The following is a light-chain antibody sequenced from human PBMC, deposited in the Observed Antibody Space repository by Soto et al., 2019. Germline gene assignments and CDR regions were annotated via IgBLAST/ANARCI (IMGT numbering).Light chain of an antibody. CDR1: QDINNY. V-gene: IGKV1-27*01. Sequence: DIPMTQSPSSLSASVGDRVTITCRASQDINNYLAWYQQQPGKPPKLLIYAASTLQSGVPSRFSGGGSGTDFTLTINSLQPEDVATYYCQRYNNGPPVTFGPGTKV. CDR2: AAS. CDR3: QRYNNGPPVT. J-gene: IGKJ3*01.